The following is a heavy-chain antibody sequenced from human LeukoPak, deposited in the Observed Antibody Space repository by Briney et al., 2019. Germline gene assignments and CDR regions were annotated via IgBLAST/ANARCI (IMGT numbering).Heavy chain of an antibody. Sequence: GASVKVSCKASGSTFTYYYMHWVRQAPGQGLEWMGWINPYSGDTNYAQKFQGRVTMTRDTSITTAYMDLSRLKSDDTAVYYCARGPGITMVRGVISYFQHWGQGTLVTVSS. CDR3: ARGPGITMVRGVISYFQH. CDR1: GSTFTYYY. CDR2: INPYSGDT. J-gene: IGHJ1*01. D-gene: IGHD3-10*01. V-gene: IGHV1-2*02.